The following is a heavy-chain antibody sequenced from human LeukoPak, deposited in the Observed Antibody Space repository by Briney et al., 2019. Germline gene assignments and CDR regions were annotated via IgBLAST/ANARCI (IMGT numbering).Heavy chain of an antibody. J-gene: IGHJ4*02. V-gene: IGHV3-7*01. CDR2: INQDGSVK. D-gene: IGHD1-1*01. Sequence: GDSLRLSCAVSGFTFSSYWMIWFRQAPGKGLEWVAHINQDGSVKNYVDSVKGRFTISRDNANNFLYLQMNSLRAEDTAVYYCAKDKNWNVCDYWGRGTLVTVSS. CDR1: GFTFSSYW. CDR3: AKDKNWNVCDY.